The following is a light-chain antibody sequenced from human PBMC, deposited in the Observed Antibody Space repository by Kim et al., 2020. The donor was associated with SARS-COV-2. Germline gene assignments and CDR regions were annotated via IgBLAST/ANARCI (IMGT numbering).Light chain of an antibody. Sequence: GKAVTISCTGSSGSIDSYYVQWYQQRPGSAPTNVIYENNQRPSGGPDRFSGSIDSATTSASLTISGLKTEDEDDYYCQYYDNNNQVFGGGTQLTVL. J-gene: IGLJ3*02. V-gene: IGLV6-57*02. CDR2: ENN. CDR3: QYYDNNNQV. CDR1: SGSIDSYY.